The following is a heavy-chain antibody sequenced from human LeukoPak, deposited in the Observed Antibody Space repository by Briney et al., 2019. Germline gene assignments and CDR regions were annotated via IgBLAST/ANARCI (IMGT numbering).Heavy chain of an antibody. V-gene: IGHV4-39*01. CDR3: ARHSGSYGDRIDH. J-gene: IGHJ4*02. CDR1: GGSISSSSYY. CDR2: IYYSGST. Sequence: PSETLSLTCTVSGGSISSSSYYWGWIRQPPGKGLEWIGSIYYSGSTYYNPSLKSRVTISIYTSKNQFSLKLSSVTAADTAVYYYARHSGSYGDRIDHWGQGTLVTVSS. D-gene: IGHD1-26*01.